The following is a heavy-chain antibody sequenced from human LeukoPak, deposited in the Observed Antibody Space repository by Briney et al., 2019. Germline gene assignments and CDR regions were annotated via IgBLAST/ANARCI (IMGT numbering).Heavy chain of an antibody. CDR3: ARGGYYDSSGYYRARWFDP. V-gene: IGHV4-61*02. CDR2: IYTSGST. CDR1: GGSISSGSYY. J-gene: IGHJ5*02. D-gene: IGHD3-22*01. Sequence: PSETLSLTCTVSGGSISSGSYYWSWIRQPAGKGLEWIGRIYTSGSTNYNPSLKSRVTISVDTSKNQFSLKLSSVTAADTAVYYCARGGYYDSSGYYRARWFDPWGQGTLVTVSS.